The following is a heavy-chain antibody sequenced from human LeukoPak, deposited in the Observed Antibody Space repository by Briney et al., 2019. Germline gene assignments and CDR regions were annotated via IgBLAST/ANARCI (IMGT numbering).Heavy chain of an antibody. V-gene: IGHV3-23*01. CDR1: GFTFNTYA. D-gene: IGHD1-14*01. CDR2: ISGSGDST. CDR3: ARARGGLINQAYYYYGMDV. Sequence: GGSLRLSCAASGFTFNTYAMSWVRQAPGKGLKWVSAISGSGDSTYYADSVKGRFTISRDNSKNTLYLQVNSLRAEDTAVYYRARARGGLINQAYYYYGMDVWGQGTTVTVSS. J-gene: IGHJ6*02.